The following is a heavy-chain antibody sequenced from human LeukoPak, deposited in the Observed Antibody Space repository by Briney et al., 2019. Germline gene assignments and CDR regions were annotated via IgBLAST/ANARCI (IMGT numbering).Heavy chain of an antibody. D-gene: IGHD3-3*01. CDR2: ISASGSAT. Sequence: GGSLRLSCAASGFTFNNAWMNWVRQAPGKGLEWVAAISASGSATSYADSVRGRFTISRDNSKSTTYLQMNSLRAEDTAVFYCAKDLYLPDFWIGYFDYGGQGIPFTFS. V-gene: IGHV3-23*01. J-gene: IGHJ4*02. CDR1: GFTFNNAW. CDR3: AKDLYLPDFWIGYFDY.